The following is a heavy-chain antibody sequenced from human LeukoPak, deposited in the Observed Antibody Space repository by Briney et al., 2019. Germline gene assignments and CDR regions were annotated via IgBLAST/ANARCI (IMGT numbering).Heavy chain of an antibody. CDR1: GDSISSSNYH. J-gene: IGHJ6*02. V-gene: IGHV4-39*01. Sequence: PSETLSLTCSVSGDSISSSNYHWGWIRQPPGKGLEWIGSIYYSGSTYHNPSLKSRLTISVNMSKNQFSLKLSSVTAADTAVYYCASSVAVSPSGYYGMDVWGQGTTVTVSS. CDR2: IYYSGST. CDR3: ASSVAVSPSGYYGMDV. D-gene: IGHD6-19*01.